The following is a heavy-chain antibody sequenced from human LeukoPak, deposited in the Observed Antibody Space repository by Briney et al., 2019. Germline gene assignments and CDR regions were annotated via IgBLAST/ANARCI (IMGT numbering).Heavy chain of an antibody. J-gene: IGHJ6*02. D-gene: IGHD5-18*01. V-gene: IGHV1-2*02. CDR3: ARGAGYSRTYYYYGMDV. CDR1: GYTFTGYY. Sequence: ASVKVSCKASGYTFTGYYMHWVRQAPGQGLEWMGWINPNSGGTNYAQKFQGRVTMTRDTSTSTAYMELSRLRSDDTAVYYCARGAGYSRTYYYYGMDVWGQGTTVTVSS. CDR2: INPNSGGT.